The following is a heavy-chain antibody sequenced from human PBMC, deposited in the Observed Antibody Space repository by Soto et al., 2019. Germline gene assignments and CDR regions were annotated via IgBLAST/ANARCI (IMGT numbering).Heavy chain of an antibody. V-gene: IGHV5-10-1*01. CDR1: GYSLTNIW. Sequence: GESLTISCNGSGYSLTNIWIHWVRQRPGKGLEWMGRIDPGDSVTTYSPSLKTRVTISVDTSKNQFSLKLSSVTAADTAVYYCARALYCSAGSCSPLRGMDVWGQGTTVTVSS. J-gene: IGHJ6*02. D-gene: IGHD2-15*01. CDR3: ARALYCSAGSCSPLRGMDV. CDR2: IDPGDSVT.